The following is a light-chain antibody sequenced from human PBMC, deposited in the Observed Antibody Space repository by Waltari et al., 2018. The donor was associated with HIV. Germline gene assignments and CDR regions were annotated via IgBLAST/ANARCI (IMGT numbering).Light chain of an antibody. Sequence: QSVLTQPPSVSGAPGQRVTISCTGSSSNIGAGFDVPWYQQLPGTAPRLLIYGNNNRPSGVPDRFSGSKSGTSASLAITGLQAEDEADYDCQAYDSSLSGWVFGGRTKLTVL. V-gene: IGLV1-40*01. CDR2: GNN. CDR1: SSNIGAGFD. CDR3: QAYDSSLSGWV. J-gene: IGLJ3*02.